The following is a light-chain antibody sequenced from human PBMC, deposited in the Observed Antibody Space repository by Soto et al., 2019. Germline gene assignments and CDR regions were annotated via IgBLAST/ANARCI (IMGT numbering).Light chain of an antibody. Sequence: DIQLTQSPSSLSASVGDRVTITCRASQGISSYLAWYQQKPGKAPKVLIYAASTLRSGVPSRFSGSGSGTEFTLTISSLQPEDFATYYCQQFNSYPWTFGQGTQVEIK. V-gene: IGKV1-9*01. CDR2: AAS. CDR3: QQFNSYPWT. CDR1: QGISSY. J-gene: IGKJ1*01.